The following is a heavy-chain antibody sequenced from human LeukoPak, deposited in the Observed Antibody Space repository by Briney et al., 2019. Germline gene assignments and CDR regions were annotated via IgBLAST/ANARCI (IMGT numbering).Heavy chain of an antibody. CDR2: IGGCGSTT. CDR3: APRGYPTVFHY. CDR1: GFTFSSYA. V-gene: IGHV3-23*01. D-gene: IGHD3-10*01. J-gene: IGHJ4*01. Sequence: GGSLRLSCAASGFTFSSYAMSWVRQAPGKGLEWVAAIGGCGSTTYYADSVKGRFTISRDNSKNTVLLQMNSLRAEDTAVYYCAPRGYPTVFHYWGHGTLVTVSS.